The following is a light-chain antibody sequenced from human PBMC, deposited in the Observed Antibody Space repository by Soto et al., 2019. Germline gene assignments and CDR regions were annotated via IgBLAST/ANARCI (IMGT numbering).Light chain of an antibody. CDR3: QQYNSYPWT. J-gene: IGKJ1*01. Sequence: DIQMTQSPSTLSASVVDRVAITFRSSRSISSWLAWYQQKPGKAPKLLIYKASSLESGVPSRFSGSGSGTEFTLTISSLQPDDFATYYCQQYNSYPWTFGQGTKVDIK. CDR1: RSISSW. CDR2: KAS. V-gene: IGKV1-5*03.